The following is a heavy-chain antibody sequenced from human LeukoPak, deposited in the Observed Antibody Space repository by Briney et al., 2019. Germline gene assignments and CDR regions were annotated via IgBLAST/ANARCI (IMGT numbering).Heavy chain of an antibody. CDR2: INAGNGNT. V-gene: IGHV1-3*01. J-gene: IGHJ6*02. D-gene: IGHD3-10*01. CDR1: GYTFTSFA. Sequence: ASVKVSYKASGYTFTSFAMHWVRQAPGQRLEWMGWINAGNGNTKYSQKFQGRVTITRDTSASTAYMELSSLRSEDTAVYYCARDYYGSGSYPADGMDVWGQGTTVTVSS. CDR3: ARDYYGSGSYPADGMDV.